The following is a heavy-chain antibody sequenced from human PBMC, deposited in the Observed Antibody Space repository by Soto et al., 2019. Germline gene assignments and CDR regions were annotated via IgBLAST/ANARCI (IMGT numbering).Heavy chain of an antibody. CDR1: GGSISSGGYY. V-gene: IGHV4-31*03. D-gene: IGHD3-3*01. Sequence: PSETLSLTCTVSGGSISSGGYYWSWIRQHPGKGLEWIGYIYYSGSTYYNPSLKSRVTISVDTSKNQFSLKLSSVTAADTAVYYCARGHYDFSLFDYWGQGTLVTVSS. CDR3: ARGHYDFSLFDY. CDR2: IYYSGST. J-gene: IGHJ4*02.